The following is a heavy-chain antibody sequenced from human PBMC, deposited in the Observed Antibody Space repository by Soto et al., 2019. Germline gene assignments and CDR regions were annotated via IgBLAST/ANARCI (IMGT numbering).Heavy chain of an antibody. CDR1: GYTFTSYG. D-gene: IGHD2-21*02. J-gene: IGHJ4*02. Sequence: QVQLVQSGAEVKKPGASVKVSCKASGYTFTSYGISWVRQAPGQGLEWMGWISAYNGNTNYAQKLQGRVTMTTDTSTSTAYRELRSLRSDDTAVYYCERDLGVCGGDCYDDCWGQGTLVTVSS. CDR2: ISAYNGNT. V-gene: IGHV1-18*01. CDR3: ERDLGVCGGDCYDDC.